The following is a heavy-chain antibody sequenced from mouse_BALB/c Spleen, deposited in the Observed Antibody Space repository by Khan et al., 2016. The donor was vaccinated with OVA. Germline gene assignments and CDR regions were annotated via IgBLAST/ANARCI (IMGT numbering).Heavy chain of an antibody. CDR3: ARDRGGFDSYYFDY. Sequence: EVQLQESGPGLVKPSQTVSLTCTVTGISITTGNYRWSWIRHFPGNKLEWIGYLYYSGTNTYNPSLTSRTTITRDTSKNRFFLEMNSLTTEDTATYYCARDRGGFDSYYFDYWGQGTALTVSS. CDR1: GISITTGNYR. J-gene: IGHJ2*01. CDR2: LYYSGTN. D-gene: IGHD2-2*01. V-gene: IGHV3-5*02.